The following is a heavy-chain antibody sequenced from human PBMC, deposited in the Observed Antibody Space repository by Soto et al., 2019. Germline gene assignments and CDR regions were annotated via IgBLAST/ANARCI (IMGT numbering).Heavy chain of an antibody. CDR2: IWYDGSNK. V-gene: IGHV3-33*01. J-gene: IGHJ6*02. CDR1: GFTFSSYG. CDR3: ARMVCSGGSCLRCYYYGMGV. D-gene: IGHD2-15*01. Sequence: QVQLVESGGGVVQPGRSLRLSCAASGFTFSSYGMHWVRQAPGKGLEWVAVIWYDGSNKYYADSVKGRFTISRDNSKNTLYLQMISLSAEDTAVYYCARMVCSGGSCLRCYYYGMGVWGQGTTVTVSS.